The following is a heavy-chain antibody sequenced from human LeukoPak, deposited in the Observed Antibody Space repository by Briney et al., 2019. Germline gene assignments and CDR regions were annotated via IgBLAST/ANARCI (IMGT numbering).Heavy chain of an antibody. CDR3: AKGIYSSGWSYFDY. D-gene: IGHD6-19*01. CDR1: GITLSNYG. V-gene: IGHV3-23*01. J-gene: IGHJ4*01. Sequence: GGSLRLSCAVSGITLSNYGMSWVRQAPGKGLEWVAGISDSGGRTNYADSVKGRFTISRDNPKNTLYLQMNSLRAEDTAVYFCAKGIYSSGWSYFDYWGHGTLVTVSS. CDR2: ISDSGGRT.